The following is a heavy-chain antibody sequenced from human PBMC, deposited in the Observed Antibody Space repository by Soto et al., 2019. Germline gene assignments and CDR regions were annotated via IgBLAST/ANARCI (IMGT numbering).Heavy chain of an antibody. CDR2: ISSNGDST. CDR1: GFTFSSYA. CDR3: ATYSSSSWVVY. J-gene: IGHJ4*02. V-gene: IGHV3-64*01. Sequence: EVQLVESGGGLVQPGGSLRLSCAASGFTFSSYAMHWVRQAPGKGLEYVSAISSNGDSTYYANSVKGRFTISRDNAKNTLYLQMGSLRAEDMAVYYCATYSSSSWVVYWGQGTLVTVSS. D-gene: IGHD6-6*01.